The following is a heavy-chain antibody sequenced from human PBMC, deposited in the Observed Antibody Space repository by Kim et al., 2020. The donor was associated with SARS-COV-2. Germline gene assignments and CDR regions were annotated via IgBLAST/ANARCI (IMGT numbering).Heavy chain of an antibody. D-gene: IGHD1-26*01. CDR1: GFTFSSYA. CDR2: ISGSGGST. CDR3: AKDLGGSYYGRYFDY. V-gene: IGHV3-23*01. Sequence: GGSLRLSCAASGFTFSSYAMSWVRQAPGKGLEWVSAISGSGGSTYYADSVKGRFTISRDNSKNTLYLQMNSLRAEDTAVYYCAKDLGGSYYGRYFDYWGQGTLVTVSS. J-gene: IGHJ4*02.